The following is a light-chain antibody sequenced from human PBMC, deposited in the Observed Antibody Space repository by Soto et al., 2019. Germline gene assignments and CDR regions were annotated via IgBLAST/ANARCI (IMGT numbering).Light chain of an antibody. CDR2: AAS. J-gene: IGKJ4*01. V-gene: IGKV1-9*01. CDR1: QGISSY. CDR3: QQLNSYPIT. Sequence: DIHMTQSPSFLSASVGDRVTITCRASQGISSYLAWYQQKPGKAPKLLIYAASTLQSGVPSRFSGSGSGTEFTLTISSLQPEDFATYYCQQLNSYPITFGGGTKVDI.